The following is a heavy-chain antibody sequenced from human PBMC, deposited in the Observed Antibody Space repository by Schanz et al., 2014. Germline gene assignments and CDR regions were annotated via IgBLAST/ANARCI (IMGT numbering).Heavy chain of an antibody. CDR3: AKDVYRGYYSVSSDS. J-gene: IGHJ5*01. CDR2: ITTSTSYT. CDR1: GFTFSDHF. Sequence: QVQLVESGGGLVKPGGSLRLSCAASGFTFSDHFMSWIRQAPGKGLEWISYITTSTSYTNYADSVKGRFTISRDNAKKSLFLQMNSLRAEDTAVYYCAKDVYRGYYSVSSDSWGQGTLVTVSS. D-gene: IGHD5-12*01. V-gene: IGHV3-11*06.